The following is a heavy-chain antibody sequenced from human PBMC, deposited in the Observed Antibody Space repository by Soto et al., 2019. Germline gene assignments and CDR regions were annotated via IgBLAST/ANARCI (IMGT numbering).Heavy chain of an antibody. D-gene: IGHD2-15*01. J-gene: IGHJ4*02. Sequence: EVLLVESGGGLVKPGGSLRLSCAASGFTFSTYSMNWVRQAPGKGLEWVSSINTASYIYYADSVKGGFTIARDDAKNSLYLQMNSLRHEDTAVYYCAREGGYCNGGGCRYFDYWGQGTLVTVSS. CDR1: GFTFSTYS. CDR3: AREGGYCNGGGCRYFDY. V-gene: IGHV3-21*01. CDR2: INTASYI.